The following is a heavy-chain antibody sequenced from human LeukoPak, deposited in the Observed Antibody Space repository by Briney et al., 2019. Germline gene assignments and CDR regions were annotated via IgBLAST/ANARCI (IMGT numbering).Heavy chain of an antibody. CDR1: GFALSNHE. CDR2: IQNTGTPI. CDR3: ARGWFDT. V-gene: IGHV3-48*03. Sequence: GGSLRLSCVASGFALSNHEMNWVRQAPRKGLEWISYIQNTGTPIYYADSVKGRFTISRGNAKNSLYLQMTSLRAEDTALYYCARGWFDTWGQGTLVTVSS. J-gene: IGHJ5*02.